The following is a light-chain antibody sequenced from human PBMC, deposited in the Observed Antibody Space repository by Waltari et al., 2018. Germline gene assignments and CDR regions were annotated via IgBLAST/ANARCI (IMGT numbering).Light chain of an antibody. V-gene: IGKV4-1*01. CDR3: LQYFGTPRT. J-gene: IGKJ2*01. Sequence: DIVMTQSPDSLAVSLGERATINCKSSQSLFYSSDNKDYLGGYQQRPGQHPKLLIYWASTRGSGVPDRFSGSGSGTDFTLTISRLQAEDVAVYYCLQYFGTPRTFGQGTKLEIK. CDR1: QSLFYSSDNKDY. CDR2: WAS.